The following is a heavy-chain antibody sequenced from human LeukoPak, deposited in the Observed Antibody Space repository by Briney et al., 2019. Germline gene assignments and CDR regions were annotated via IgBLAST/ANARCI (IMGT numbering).Heavy chain of an antibody. CDR2: INAGNGNT. Sequence: ASVKVSCKASGYTFTSYAMHWVRQAPGQRLEWMGWINAGNGNTKYSRKFQGRVTITRDTSASTAYMELSSLRSEDTAVYYCARDQSWFDPWGQGTLVTVSS. CDR1: GYTFTSYA. J-gene: IGHJ5*02. CDR3: ARDQSWFDP. V-gene: IGHV1-3*01.